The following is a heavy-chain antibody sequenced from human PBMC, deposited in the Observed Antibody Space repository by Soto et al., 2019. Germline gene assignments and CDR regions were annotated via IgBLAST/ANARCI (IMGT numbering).Heavy chain of an antibody. D-gene: IGHD2-15*01. CDR2: IIPILGIA. Sequence: SVKVSCKASGGTFSSYTISWVRQAPGQGLEWMGRIIPILGIANYAQKFQGRVTITADKSTSTAYMELSSLRSEVTAVYYCARLSFSGGSCGPYVYDYWRQRTSDT. CDR3: ARLSFSGGSCGPYVYDY. V-gene: IGHV1-69*02. J-gene: IGHJ4*02. CDR1: GGTFSSYT.